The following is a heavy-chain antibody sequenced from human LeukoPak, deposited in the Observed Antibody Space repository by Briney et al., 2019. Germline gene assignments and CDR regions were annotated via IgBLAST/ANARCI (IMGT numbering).Heavy chain of an antibody. CDR3: ATIAAAGTEVY. V-gene: IGHV3-30*03. CDR1: GFTFGSYG. J-gene: IGHJ4*02. CDR2: ISYDGSNK. Sequence: GGSLRLSCAASGFTFGSYGMHWVRQAPGKGLGWVAVISYDGSNKYYADSVKGRFTISRDNSKNTLYLQMNSLRAEDTAVYYCATIAAAGTEVYWGQGTLVTVSS. D-gene: IGHD6-13*01.